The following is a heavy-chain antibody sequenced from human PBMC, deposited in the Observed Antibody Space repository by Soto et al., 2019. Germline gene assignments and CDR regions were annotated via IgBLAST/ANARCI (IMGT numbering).Heavy chain of an antibody. D-gene: IGHD3-22*01. CDR3: AHTLERYYYDSSGYPAFDI. Sequence: GGSLRLSCAASGFTFSSYGMHWVRQAPGKGLEWVADISSDGSNKYYADSVKGRFTISRDNSKSTLYLQMNSLRAEDTAVSYSAHTLERYYYDSSGYPAFDIWGQGTMVTVSS. CDR2: ISSDGSNK. CDR1: GFTFSSYG. V-gene: IGHV3-30*03. J-gene: IGHJ3*02.